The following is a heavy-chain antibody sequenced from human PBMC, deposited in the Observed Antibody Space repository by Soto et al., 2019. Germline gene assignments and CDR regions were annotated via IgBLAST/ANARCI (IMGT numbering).Heavy chain of an antibody. CDR1: GGSISSGGYS. CDR2: IYHSGST. V-gene: IGHV4-30-2*01. CDR3: ARVRGSSSWAEYYFDY. J-gene: IGHJ4*02. D-gene: IGHD6-13*01. Sequence: QLQPQESGSGLVKPSQTLSLTCAVSGGSISSGGYSWSWIRQPPGKGLEWIGYIYHSGSTYYNPSLKSRVTISVDRSKNQFSLKLSSVTAADTAVYYCARVRGSSSWAEYYFDYWGQGTLVTVSS.